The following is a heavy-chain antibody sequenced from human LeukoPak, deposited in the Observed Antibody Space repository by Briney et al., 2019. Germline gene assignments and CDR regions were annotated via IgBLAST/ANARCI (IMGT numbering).Heavy chain of an antibody. J-gene: IGHJ2*01. CDR1: GYTFTAYY. D-gene: IGHD7-27*01. CDR3: AIQPWGSGNNWYFDL. Sequence: GASVKVSCKASGYTFTAYYIHWVRQTPGQGLEWMGWISPNSGGTDYAQKFQGRVTMTRDTPISTAYVELSSLTSDDTAVYYCAIQPWGSGNNWYFDLWGRGTLVTVSS. CDR2: ISPNSGGT. V-gene: IGHV1-2*02.